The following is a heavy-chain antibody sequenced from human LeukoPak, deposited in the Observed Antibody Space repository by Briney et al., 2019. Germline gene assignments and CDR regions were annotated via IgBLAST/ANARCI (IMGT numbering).Heavy chain of an antibody. CDR1: GDTFYRFP. V-gene: IGHV1-69*04. D-gene: IGHD4-17*01. J-gene: IGHJ4*02. CDR3: AKGPHDYGDFVFF. Sequence: ASVKVSCKASGDTFYRFPITWVRLAPGRGLGWMGTIIPIFGITHYAPHFQGRLTMTADTSTNTAYMELSSLKSDDTAVYYCAKGPHDYGDFVFFWGQGTLVTVSS. CDR2: IIPIFGIT.